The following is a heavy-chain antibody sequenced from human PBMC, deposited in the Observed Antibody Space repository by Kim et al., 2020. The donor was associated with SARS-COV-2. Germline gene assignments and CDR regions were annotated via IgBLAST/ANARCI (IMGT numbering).Heavy chain of an antibody. CDR3: AKDQLPEY. Sequence: GGSTYVADSVKGRFTTSRDNSKNTLYLQMNSLRAEDTAVYYCAKDQLPEYWGQGTLVTVSS. J-gene: IGHJ4*02. CDR2: GGST. V-gene: IGHV3-23*01.